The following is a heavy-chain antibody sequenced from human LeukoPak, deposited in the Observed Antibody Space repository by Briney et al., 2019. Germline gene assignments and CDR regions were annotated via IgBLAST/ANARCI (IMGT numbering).Heavy chain of an antibody. CDR1: GFTFSNYG. CDR2: ISYDGSKK. Sequence: GGTLRLSCAASGFTFSNYGMHWVRQAPGTGLEWVAVISYDGSKKYYADSVKGRFTFSRDNSKNTLYLQMSSLRAEDTAVYYCAKEKGIYCSSIDCSPGMDVWGQGTTVTVSS. V-gene: IGHV3-30*18. J-gene: IGHJ6*02. D-gene: IGHD2-2*01. CDR3: AKEKGIYCSSIDCSPGMDV.